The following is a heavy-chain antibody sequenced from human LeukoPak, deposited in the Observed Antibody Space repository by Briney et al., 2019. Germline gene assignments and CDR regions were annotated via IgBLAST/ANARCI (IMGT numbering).Heavy chain of an antibody. J-gene: IGHJ4*02. CDR1: GFTFSSYS. D-gene: IGHD4-17*01. CDR2: ISSSSTYV. CDR3: ARQSPFGDYGY. V-gene: IGHV3-21*01. Sequence: GGSLRLSCAASGFTFSSYSLNWVRQAPGKGLEWVSSISSSSTYVYYADSVKGRFTISRDNAKNSLYLQMNSLRAEDTAVYYCARQSPFGDYGYWGQGTLVTVSS.